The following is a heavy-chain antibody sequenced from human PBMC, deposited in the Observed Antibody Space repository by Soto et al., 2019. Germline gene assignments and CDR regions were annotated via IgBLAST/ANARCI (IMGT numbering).Heavy chain of an antibody. J-gene: IGHJ4*02. Sequence: QVQLVQSGAEVKKPGSSVKVSCKASGGTFSSYAISWVRQAPGQGLEGMGGIIPIFGTANYAQKFQGRVTITADESTSTAYMELSSLISEDTAVYYCARAHITGTIGGFDYWGQGTLVTVSS. V-gene: IGHV1-69*01. CDR3: ARAHITGTIGGFDY. CDR1: GGTFSSYA. CDR2: IIPIFGTA. D-gene: IGHD1-7*01.